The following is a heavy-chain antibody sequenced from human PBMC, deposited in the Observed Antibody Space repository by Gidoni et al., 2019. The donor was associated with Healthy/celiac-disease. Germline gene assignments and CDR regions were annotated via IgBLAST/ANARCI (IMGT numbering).Heavy chain of an antibody. CDR3: AKDKVGDTVAGFDY. CDR2: ISWNSGSI. Sequence: EVQLVESGGGLVQPGRSLRLSCAASGFTFHDYAMHWVRQAPGKGLGWVSGISWNSGSIGYADSVKGRFTISRDNAKNSLYLQMNSLRAEDTALYYCAKDKVGDTVAGFDYWGQGTLVTVSS. V-gene: IGHV3-9*01. J-gene: IGHJ4*02. D-gene: IGHD6-19*01. CDR1: GFTFHDYA.